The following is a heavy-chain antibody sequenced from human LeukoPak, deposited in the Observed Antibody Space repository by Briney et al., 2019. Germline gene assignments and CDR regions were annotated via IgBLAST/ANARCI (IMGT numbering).Heavy chain of an antibody. D-gene: IGHD3-3*01. CDR2: ISGSGGST. V-gene: IGHV3-23*01. Sequence: GGSLRLSCAASGFTFSSYAMSWVRQAPGKGLEWVSAISGSGGSTYYADSVKGRFTISRDNAKNSLYLQMNSLRAEDTAVYYCARDGYDFWSGPLDYWGQGTLVTVSS. CDR1: GFTFSSYA. CDR3: ARDGYDFWSGPLDY. J-gene: IGHJ4*02.